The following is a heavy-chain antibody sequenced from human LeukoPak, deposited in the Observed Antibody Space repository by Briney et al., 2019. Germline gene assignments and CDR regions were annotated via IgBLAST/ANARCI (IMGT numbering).Heavy chain of an antibody. J-gene: IGHJ6*03. D-gene: IGHD3/OR15-3a*01. CDR1: GYTFTSYV. Sequence: ASLKVSCKASGYTFTSYVISWVRQAPGQGLEWMGCISAYNGHTNHAQNFQGRVTMTTDTSPSTAYMELRSLRSDDTAVYYCAFGPLQYYYMDVWGKGTTVTVSS. V-gene: IGHV1-18*01. CDR3: AFGPLQYYYMDV. CDR2: ISAYNGHT.